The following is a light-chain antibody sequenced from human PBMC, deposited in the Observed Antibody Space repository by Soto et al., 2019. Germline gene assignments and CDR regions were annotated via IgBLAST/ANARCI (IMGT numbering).Light chain of an antibody. CDR3: QQYGSSLY. CDR2: GAS. Sequence: EIVLTQSPGTLSLSPGERATLSCMASQNLTSNLLGWYQQPPGQAPRLLIYGASSRATGIPDRFSGSGSGTDFTLTISRLEPEDFAVYYCQQYGSSLYFGQGTRLEIK. J-gene: IGKJ5*01. V-gene: IGKV3-20*01. CDR1: QNLTSNL.